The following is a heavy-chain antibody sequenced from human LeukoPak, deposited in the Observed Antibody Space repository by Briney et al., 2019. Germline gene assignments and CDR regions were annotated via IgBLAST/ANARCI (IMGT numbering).Heavy chain of an antibody. D-gene: IGHD6-13*01. J-gene: IGHJ4*02. CDR1: GGSFSGYY. V-gene: IGHV4-34*01. Sequence: SETLSLTCAVYGGSFSGYYWSWIRQPPGKGLEWIGEINHSESTNYNPSLKSRVTISVDTSKNQFSLKLSSVTAADMAVYYCARVSAAAGTGVEFDYWGQGTLVTVSS. CDR3: ARVSAAAGTGVEFDY. CDR2: INHSEST.